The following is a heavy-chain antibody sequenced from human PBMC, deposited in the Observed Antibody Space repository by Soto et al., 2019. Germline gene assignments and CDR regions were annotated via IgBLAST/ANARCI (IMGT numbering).Heavy chain of an antibody. Sequence: ASVKVSCKASGYTFTSYGIHWVRQAPGQRLEWTGWINAGNGNTKYSEKFQGRVTITRDTSASTAYLELSSLRSEDTAVYYCACGYSYGLNWYFDLWGRGTLVTVSS. D-gene: IGHD5-18*01. CDR2: INAGNGNT. J-gene: IGHJ2*01. V-gene: IGHV1-3*01. CDR3: ACGYSYGLNWYFDL. CDR1: GYTFTSYG.